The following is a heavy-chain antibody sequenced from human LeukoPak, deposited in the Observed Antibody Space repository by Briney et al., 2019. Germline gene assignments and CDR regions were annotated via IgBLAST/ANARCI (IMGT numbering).Heavy chain of an antibody. V-gene: IGHV4-34*01. CDR3: ARGRIVGAKLFDY. J-gene: IGHJ4*02. Sequence: SETLSLTCAVYGGSFSGYYWSWIRQPPGKGLEWIGEINHSGSTNYNPSLKSRVTISADTSKNQFSLKLSSVTAADTAVYYCARGRIVGAKLFDYWGQGTLVTVSS. CDR1: GGSFSGYY. CDR2: INHSGST. D-gene: IGHD1-26*01.